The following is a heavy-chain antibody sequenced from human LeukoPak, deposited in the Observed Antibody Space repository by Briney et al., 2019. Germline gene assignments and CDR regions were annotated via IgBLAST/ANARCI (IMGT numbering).Heavy chain of an antibody. J-gene: IGHJ2*01. V-gene: IGHV3-53*01. CDR2: IYSGGST. CDR1: GFTVSSNY. Sequence: GGSLRLSCAASGFTVSSNYMSWVRQAPGKGREWVSVIYSGGSTYYADSVKGRFTISRDNSKNTLHLQMNSLRAEDTAVYYCARDGYYDSSGLGGFDLWGRGTLVTVSS. D-gene: IGHD3-22*01. CDR3: ARDGYYDSSGLGGFDL.